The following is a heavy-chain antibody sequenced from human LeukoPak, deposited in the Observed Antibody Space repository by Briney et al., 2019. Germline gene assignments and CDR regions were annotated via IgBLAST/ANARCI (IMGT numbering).Heavy chain of an antibody. CDR2: IFHSGGT. D-gene: IGHD3-3*01. Sequence: SETLSLTFAVSAGSISSSTWWTWVRQPPGKGLEWIGEIFHSGGTNTNPSLKSRLTMSVDESKHEFSLKLTSVTAADTAVYYCASGGLVSRFLDHWGQGTLVTVSS. CDR1: AGSISSSTW. V-gene: IGHV4-4*02. J-gene: IGHJ4*02. CDR3: ASGGLVSRFLDH.